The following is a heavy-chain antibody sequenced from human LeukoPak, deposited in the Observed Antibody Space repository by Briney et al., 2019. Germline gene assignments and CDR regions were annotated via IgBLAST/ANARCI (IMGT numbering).Heavy chain of an antibody. J-gene: IGHJ4*02. V-gene: IGHV1-69*02. CDR1: GGTFSSYT. CDR3: AKGYQLLIFDY. CDR2: IIPILGIA. Sequence: VKVSCKASGGTFSSYTISWVRQAPGQGLEWMGRIIPILGIANYAQKFQGRVTITADKSTSTAYMELSSLRSEDTAAYYCAKGYQLLIFDYWGQGTLVTVSS. D-gene: IGHD2-2*01.